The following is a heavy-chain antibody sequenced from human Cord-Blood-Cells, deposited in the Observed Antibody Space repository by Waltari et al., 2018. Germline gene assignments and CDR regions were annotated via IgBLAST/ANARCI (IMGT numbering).Heavy chain of an antibody. CDR1: GLPFSRYW. Sequence: EVQLLESGGGLVQPGGSLRLSCAASGLPFSRYWMHWVRQAPGKGLVWVSRINSDGSSTSYADSVKGRFTISRDNAKNTLYLQMNSLRAEDTAVYYCARDHVGATNDYWGQGTLVTVSS. V-gene: IGHV3-74*01. J-gene: IGHJ4*02. D-gene: IGHD1-26*01. CDR3: ARDHVGATNDY. CDR2: INSDGSST.